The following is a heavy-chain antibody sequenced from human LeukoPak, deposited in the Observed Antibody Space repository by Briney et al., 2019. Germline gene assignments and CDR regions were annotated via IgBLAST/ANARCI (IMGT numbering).Heavy chain of an antibody. CDR1: EFIFSTYS. J-gene: IGHJ4*02. Sequence: GGSLRLSCAASEFIFSTYSIIWVRQAPGKGLEWVSYISNTGSPIYYADSVKGRFTISRDTAKNSLYLLMNSLRDADTAVYYCARVRGPTVETMYFDYWGQGTLVTVSS. V-gene: IGHV3-48*02. CDR3: ARVRGPTVETMYFDY. D-gene: IGHD4-23*01. CDR2: ISNTGSPI.